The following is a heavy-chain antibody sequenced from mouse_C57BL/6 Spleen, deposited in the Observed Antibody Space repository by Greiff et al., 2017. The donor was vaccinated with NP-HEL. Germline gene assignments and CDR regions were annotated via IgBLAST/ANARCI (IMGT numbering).Heavy chain of an antibody. CDR1: GFTFSSYA. V-gene: IGHV5-4*03. CDR2: ISDGCSYT. CDR3: ARGGTVDY. J-gene: IGHJ2*01. Sequence: EVKLVESGGGLVKPGGSLKLSCAASGFTFSSYAMSWVRQTPEKRLEWVATISDGCSYTYYPDNVKGRFTISRDNAKNNLYLQMSHLKSEDTAMYYCARGGTVDYWGQGTTLTVSS. D-gene: IGHD3-3*01.